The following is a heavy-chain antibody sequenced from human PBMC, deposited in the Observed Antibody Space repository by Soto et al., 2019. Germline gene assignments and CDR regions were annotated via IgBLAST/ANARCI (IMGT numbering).Heavy chain of an antibody. V-gene: IGHV4-31*03. CDR1: GGSISSGGYY. D-gene: IGHD3-22*01. CDR2: IYYSGST. J-gene: IGHJ5*02. Sequence: SETLSLTCTVSGGSISSGGYYWSWIRQHPGKGLEWIGYIYYSGSTYYNPSLKSRVTISVDTSKNQFSLKLSSVTAADTAVYYCASRTKGSYYYDSSGYHPGSGFDPWGQGTLVTVSS. CDR3: ASRTKGSYYYDSSGYHPGSGFDP.